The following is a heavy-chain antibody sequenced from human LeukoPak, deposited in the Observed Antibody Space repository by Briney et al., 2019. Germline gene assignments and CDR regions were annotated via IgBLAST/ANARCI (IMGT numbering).Heavy chain of an antibody. CDR2: ISSSSSYT. CDR1: GFTFSDYY. CDR3: ARERDGVTYYDILTGANWFDP. D-gene: IGHD3-9*01. J-gene: IGHJ5*02. V-gene: IGHV3-11*05. Sequence: KPGGSLRLSCAASGFTFSDYYMSWIRQAPGKGLEWVSYISSSSSYTNYADSVKGRFTISRDNAKNSLYLQMNSLRAEDTAVYYCARERDGVTYYDILTGANWFDPWGQGTLVTVSS.